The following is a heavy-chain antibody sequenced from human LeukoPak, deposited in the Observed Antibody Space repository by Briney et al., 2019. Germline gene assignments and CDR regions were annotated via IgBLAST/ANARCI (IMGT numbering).Heavy chain of an antibody. CDR3: ARVGLPRAFDV. CDR2: INTNTGNP. Sequence: GASVKVSCKASGYTFTSYAMNWVRQTPGQGLEWMGWINTNTGNPTYAQGFTGRFVFSLDTSVSMAYLQISSLKAEDTAVYYCARVGLPRAFDVWGQGTMVTVSS. J-gene: IGHJ3*01. CDR1: GYTFTSYA. V-gene: IGHV7-4-1*04.